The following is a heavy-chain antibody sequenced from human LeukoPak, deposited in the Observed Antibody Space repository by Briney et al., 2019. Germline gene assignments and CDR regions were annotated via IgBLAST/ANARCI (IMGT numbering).Heavy chain of an antibody. J-gene: IGHJ4*02. Sequence: GGSLRLSCAASGFTFSSYAMSWVRQAPGKGLEWVSAISGSGGSTYYADSVKGRFTISRDNSKNTLYLQMNSLRAEDTAVYYCARGRYSYGYYFDYWGQGTLVTVSS. V-gene: IGHV3-23*01. CDR2: ISGSGGST. CDR3: ARGRYSYGYYFDY. CDR1: GFTFSSYA. D-gene: IGHD5-18*01.